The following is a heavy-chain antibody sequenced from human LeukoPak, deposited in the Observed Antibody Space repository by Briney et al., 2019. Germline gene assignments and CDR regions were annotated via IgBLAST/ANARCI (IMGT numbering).Heavy chain of an antibody. CDR2: IYTSGST. CDR3: ARVNEALGYCSSTSCSSMDV. CDR1: GGSFSGYY. Sequence: SETLSLTCAVYGGSFSGYYWSWIRQPAGKGLEWIGHIYTSGSTNYSPSLKSRVTISVDTSKNQFSLKLSSVTAADAAVYYCARVNEALGYCSSTSCSSMDVWGKGTTVTVSS. D-gene: IGHD2-2*01. V-gene: IGHV4-59*10. J-gene: IGHJ6*03.